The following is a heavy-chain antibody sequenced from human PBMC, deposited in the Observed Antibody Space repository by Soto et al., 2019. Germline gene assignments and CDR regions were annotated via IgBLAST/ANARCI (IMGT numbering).Heavy chain of an antibody. Sequence: GGSLRLSCAASGFTFSSYAMSWVRQAPGKGLEWVSAISGSGGSTYYADSVKGRFTISRDNSKNTLYLQMNSLRAEDTAVYYCAKDTPNEDIVVVVAATPFDYWGQGTLVTVSS. V-gene: IGHV3-23*01. CDR1: GFTFSSYA. J-gene: IGHJ4*02. CDR2: ISGSGGST. CDR3: AKDTPNEDIVVVVAATPFDY. D-gene: IGHD2-15*01.